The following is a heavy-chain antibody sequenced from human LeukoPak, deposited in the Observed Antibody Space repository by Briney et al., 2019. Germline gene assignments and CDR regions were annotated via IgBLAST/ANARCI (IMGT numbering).Heavy chain of an antibody. Sequence: SCAASGFTFSNYAMSWVRQAPGKGLEWVSTISGSGGSTYYADSVKGRFTISRDNSKNTLYLQLNSLRAEDTAVYYCAKSTSPLYYYYGMDVWGQGTTVTVSS. V-gene: IGHV3-23*01. CDR3: AKSTSPLYYYYGMDV. CDR2: ISGSGGST. CDR1: GFTFSNYA. J-gene: IGHJ6*02. D-gene: IGHD2-2*01.